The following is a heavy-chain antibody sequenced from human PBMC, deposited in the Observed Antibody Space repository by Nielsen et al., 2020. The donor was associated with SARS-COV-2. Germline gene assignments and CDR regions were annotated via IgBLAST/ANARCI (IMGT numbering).Heavy chain of an antibody. Sequence: WVRQAPGQGLEWMGIINPSGGSTSYAQKFQGRVTMTRDTSTSTVYMELSSLRSEDTAVYYCARDGESYDILTGSAWGQGTLVTVSS. J-gene: IGHJ4*02. CDR3: ARDGESYDILTGSA. D-gene: IGHD3-9*01. CDR2: INPSGGST. V-gene: IGHV1-46*01.